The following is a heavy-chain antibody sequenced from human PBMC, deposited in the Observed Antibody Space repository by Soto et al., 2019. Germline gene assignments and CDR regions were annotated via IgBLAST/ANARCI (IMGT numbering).Heavy chain of an antibody. CDR2: INRDGTMT. CDR3: VLETYCGVDWYPC. CDR1: GFTFSSYW. V-gene: IGHV3-74*01. D-gene: IGHD2-21*02. Sequence: EVQLVESGGGLVQPGGSLRLSCAASGFTFSSYWMHWVRQVPGKGLVWVSHINRDGTMTNYADFVKGRFPISRDNAKNTLFLQMNGLTVEDTAVYYCVLETYCGVDWYPCWGQGTPVTVSS. J-gene: IGHJ4*02.